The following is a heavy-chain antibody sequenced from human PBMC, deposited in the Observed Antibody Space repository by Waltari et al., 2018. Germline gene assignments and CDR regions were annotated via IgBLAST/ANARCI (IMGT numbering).Heavy chain of an antibody. J-gene: IGHJ6*02. V-gene: IGHV4-34*01. CDR2: INHSGST. Sequence: QVQLQQWGAGLLKPSETLSLTCAVYGGSFSGYYWSWNRQPPGNGLEWIGEINHSGSTNYNPSLKSRVTISVDTSKNQFSLKLSSVTAADTAVYYCARLTQRGYSGPYYYYGMDVWGQGTTVTVSS. D-gene: IGHD5-12*01. CDR3: ARLTQRGYSGPYYYYGMDV. CDR1: GGSFSGYY.